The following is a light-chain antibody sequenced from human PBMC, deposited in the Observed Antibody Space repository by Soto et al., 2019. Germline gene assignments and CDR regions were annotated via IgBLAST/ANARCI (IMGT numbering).Light chain of an antibody. CDR3: CSYPESXYYV. Sequence: QSVLTQPASVSGSPVQSITISCTGTSSDLAIYNYFSWYQQQPGRAPKLMIYQVTNRPSGVCNRFSGSRSVNTASLTISGLQAADEADYYCCSYPESXYYVVGHGNKVXV. CDR2: QVT. CDR1: SSDLAIYNY. V-gene: IGLV2-14*01. J-gene: IGLJ1*01.